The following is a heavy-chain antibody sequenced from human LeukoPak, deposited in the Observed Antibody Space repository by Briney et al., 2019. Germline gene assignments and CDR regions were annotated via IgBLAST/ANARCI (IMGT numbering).Heavy chain of an antibody. D-gene: IGHD3-22*01. V-gene: IGHV1-18*01. CDR2: ISAYNGNT. CDR1: GYTFTSYG. J-gene: IGHJ4*02. Sequence: GGSVKVSCKASGYTFTSYGISWVRQAPGQGLEWMGWISAYNGNTNYAQKLQGRVTMTTDTSTSTAYMELRSLRSDDTAVYYCARDAEDYYDGSGYYTSYYFDYWGQGTLVTVSS. CDR3: ARDAEDYYDGSGYYTSYYFDY.